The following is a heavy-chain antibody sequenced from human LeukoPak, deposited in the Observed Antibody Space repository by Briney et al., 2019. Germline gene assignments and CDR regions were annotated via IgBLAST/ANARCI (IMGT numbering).Heavy chain of an antibody. CDR2: ISRDSNII. V-gene: IGHV3-48*01. J-gene: IGHJ6*02. Sequence: GGSLRLSCAASGFSFRDYNVNWVRQPPGKGLEWVSYISRDSNIIYYADSVKGRFTISRDNSKNTLYLQMYSLRAEDTAVYYCARDSMDVWGQGTTVTVSS. CDR1: GFSFRDYN. CDR3: ARDSMDV.